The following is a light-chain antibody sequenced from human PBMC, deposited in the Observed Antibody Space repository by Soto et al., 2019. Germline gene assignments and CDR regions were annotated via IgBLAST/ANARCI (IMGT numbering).Light chain of an antibody. J-gene: IGKJ3*01. CDR3: QQYNSYHYS. CDR1: QNIDSW. CDR2: DAS. V-gene: IGKV1-5*01. Sequence: DIQVTQSPSTLSASVGDRVTISCRASQNIDSWLAWYKQKPGKAPKLLIYDASSLESGVPSRFSGSGSGTEFIITISSLEPDLFATSYSQQYNSYHYSCGPGTKVDIK.